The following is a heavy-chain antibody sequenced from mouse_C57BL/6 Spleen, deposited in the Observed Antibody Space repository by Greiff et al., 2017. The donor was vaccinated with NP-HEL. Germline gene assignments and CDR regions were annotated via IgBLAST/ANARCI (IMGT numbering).Heavy chain of an antibody. CDR1: GFTFNTYA. CDR2: IRSKSSNYAT. V-gene: IGHV10-3*01. CDR3: VRGGGYYYGSSPWWYFDV. Sequence: EVKLLESGGGLVQPKGSLKLSCAASGFTFNTYAMHWVRQAPGKGLEWVARIRSKSSNYATYYADSVKDRFTISRDDSQSMLYLQMNNLKTEDTAMYYCVRGGGYYYGSSPWWYFDVWGTGTTVTVSS. J-gene: IGHJ1*03. D-gene: IGHD1-1*01.